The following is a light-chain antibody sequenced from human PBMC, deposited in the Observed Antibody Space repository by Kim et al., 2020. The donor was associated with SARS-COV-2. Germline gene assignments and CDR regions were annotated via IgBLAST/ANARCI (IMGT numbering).Light chain of an antibody. CDR3: SSYTSRTTWV. CDR2: DVS. J-gene: IGLJ3*02. CDR1: SSDVGAYNY. V-gene: IGLV2-14*01. Sequence: QSALTQPASVSGSPGQSITISCTGTSSDVGAYNYVSWYQQHPGKAPKVMIYDVSKRPSGVSDRFSASKSGNTASLIISGLQAEDEADYYCSSYTSRTTWVFGGGTQLTVL.